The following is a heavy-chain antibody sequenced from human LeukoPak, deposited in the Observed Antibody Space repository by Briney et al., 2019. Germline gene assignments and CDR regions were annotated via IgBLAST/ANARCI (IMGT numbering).Heavy chain of an antibody. J-gene: IGHJ4*02. CDR3: ARDKVVAGYDY. CDR2: IWYDGSNK. D-gene: IGHD6-19*01. V-gene: IGHV3-33*01. CDR1: GFTFSSYG. Sequence: GGSLRLSCPASGFTFSSYGMHWVRQAPGKGLEWVAVIWYDGSNKYYADSVKGRFTISRDNSKNTLYLQMNSLRAEDTAVYYCARDKVVAGYDYWGQGTLVTVSS.